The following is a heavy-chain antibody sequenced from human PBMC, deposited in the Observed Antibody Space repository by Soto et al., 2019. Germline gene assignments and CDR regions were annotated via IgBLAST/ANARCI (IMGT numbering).Heavy chain of an antibody. D-gene: IGHD1-26*01. V-gene: IGHV4-59*01. J-gene: IGHJ5*02. CDR3: ARVKRSTSRLDP. CDR1: GDSISSYY. CDR2: IYYSGST. Sequence: SETLSLTCTVSGDSISSYYWSWIRQPPGKGLEWIGYIYYSGSTNYNPSLKSRVTISVDTSKNQFSLNLSSVTAADTAVYYCARVKRSTSRLDPWGQGTLVTVSS.